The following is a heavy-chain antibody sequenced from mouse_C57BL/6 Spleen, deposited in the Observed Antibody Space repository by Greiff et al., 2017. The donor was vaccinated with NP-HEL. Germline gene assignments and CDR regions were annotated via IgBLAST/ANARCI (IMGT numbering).Heavy chain of an antibody. CDR1: GYTFTSYW. CDR2: IYPGSGST. V-gene: IGHV1-55*01. Sequence: VQLQQPGAELVKPGASVKMSCKASGYTFTSYWITWVKQRPGQGLEWIGDIYPGSGSTNYNEKFKSKATLTVDTSSSTAYMQLSSLTSEDSAVYYCARGIPFVTKYFDYWGQGTTLTVSS. D-gene: IGHD2-13*01. CDR3: ARGIPFVTKYFDY. J-gene: IGHJ2*01.